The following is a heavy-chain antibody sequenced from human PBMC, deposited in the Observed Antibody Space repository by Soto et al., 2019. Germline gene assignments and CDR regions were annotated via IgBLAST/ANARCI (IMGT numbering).Heavy chain of an antibody. CDR1: GFIFSNHW. CDR2: IYTDDTT. Sequence: PGGSLRLSCAASGFIFSNHWLSWSPQAPGKGLEWVSIIYTDDTTYYADSVKGRFTISRDNSKNTLFLQMNGLRAEDSAVYYCARAVSVTTIFDNWGRGTLVTVSS. V-gene: IGHV3-66*01. CDR3: ARAVSVTTIFDN. D-gene: IGHD4-17*01. J-gene: IGHJ4*02.